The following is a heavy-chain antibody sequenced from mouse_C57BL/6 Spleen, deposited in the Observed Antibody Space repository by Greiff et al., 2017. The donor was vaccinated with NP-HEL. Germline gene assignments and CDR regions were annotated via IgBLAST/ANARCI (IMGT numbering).Heavy chain of an antibody. CDR1: GYTFTDYE. J-gene: IGHJ1*03. CDR2: IDPETGGT. V-gene: IGHV1-15*01. D-gene: IGHD1-1*01. CDR3: TRPTVVATRYFDV. Sequence: VQLQQSGAELVRPGASVTLSCKASGYTFTDYEMHWVKQTPVHGLEWIGAIDPETGGTAYNQKFKGKAILTADKSSSTAYMELRSLTSEDSAVYYWTRPTVVATRYFDVWGTGTTVTVSS.